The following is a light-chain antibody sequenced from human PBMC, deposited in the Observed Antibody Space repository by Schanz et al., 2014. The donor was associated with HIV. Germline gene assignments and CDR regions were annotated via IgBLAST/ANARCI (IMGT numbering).Light chain of an antibody. CDR1: SSNIGAGYD. V-gene: IGLV1-40*01. CDR2: GNS. Sequence: QSVLTQPPSVSGAPGQRVTISCTGSSSNIGAGYDVHWYQQLPGTAPKLLIYGNSNRPSGVPDRFSGSKSGTSDSLAITGLQAEDEADYFCQSYDKSLSVVIFGGGTKLTVL. CDR3: QSYDKSLSVVI. J-gene: IGLJ2*01.